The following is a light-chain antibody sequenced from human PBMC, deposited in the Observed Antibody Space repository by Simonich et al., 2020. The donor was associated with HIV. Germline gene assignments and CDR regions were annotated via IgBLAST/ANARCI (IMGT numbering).Light chain of an antibody. CDR1: SSDVGSYNL. CDR3: CSYAGSSSFV. J-gene: IGLJ2*01. Sequence: QSALTQPASVSGSPGQSITISCTGTSSDVGSYNLVSWSQQHPGKAPKLMIYEGSKRPSGFSNRFAGSKAGNTASLTISGLQAEDEADYYCCSYAGSSSFVFGGGTKLTVL. V-gene: IGLV2-23*03. CDR2: EGS.